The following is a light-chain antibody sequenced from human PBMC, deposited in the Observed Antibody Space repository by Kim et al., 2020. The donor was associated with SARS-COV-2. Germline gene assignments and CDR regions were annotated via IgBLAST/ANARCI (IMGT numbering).Light chain of an antibody. J-gene: IGLJ3*02. CDR3: CSYAGSYIWV. CDR2: DDN. Sequence: QSALTQPPSVSGSSGQSVTISCTGTSSDVGVYNYVSWYQHHPGKAPKFMIYDDNKRPSGVPDRFSGSKSGNTASLTISGLQAEDEADYYCCSYAGSYIWVFGGGTQLTVL. V-gene: IGLV2-11*01. CDR1: SSDVGVYNY.